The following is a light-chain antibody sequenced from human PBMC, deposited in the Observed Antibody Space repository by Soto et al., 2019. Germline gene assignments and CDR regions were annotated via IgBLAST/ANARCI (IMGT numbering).Light chain of an antibody. J-gene: IGLJ1*01. V-gene: IGLV2-11*01. CDR1: SSDVGSYDY. CDR2: NVN. Sequence: QSALIQPPSVSGSPGQSVTISCTGTSSDVGSYDYVSWYQQHPGTVPKPMIYNVNTQPSGVPDRFSGSKSGNTASMTISGLQAEDEADYECCAYTSSATERVFGTGTKVTFL. CDR3: CAYTSSATERV.